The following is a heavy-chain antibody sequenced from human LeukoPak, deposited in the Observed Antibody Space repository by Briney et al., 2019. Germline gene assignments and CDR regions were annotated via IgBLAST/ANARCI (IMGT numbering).Heavy chain of an antibody. V-gene: IGHV1-8*01. J-gene: IGHJ4*02. CDR2: MNPNSGNT. CDR1: GYTCTSYD. Sequence: ASVKVSCKASGYTCTSYDINWVRKATGQGLEWMGWMNPNSGNTGYAQKFQGRGTMTRNTSISTAYMELSSLRSEDTAVYYCARDRQLGLDYWGQGTLVTVSS. CDR3: ARDRQLGLDY. D-gene: IGHD6-6*01.